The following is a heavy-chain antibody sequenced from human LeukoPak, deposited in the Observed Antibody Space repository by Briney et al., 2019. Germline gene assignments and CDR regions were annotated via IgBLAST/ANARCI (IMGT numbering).Heavy chain of an antibody. CDR3: ARDSPGYSYGLDAFDI. D-gene: IGHD5-18*01. CDR2: IYYSGST. J-gene: IGHJ3*02. CDR1: GGSISSYY. V-gene: IGHV4-59*01. Sequence: WETLSLAWPVSGGSISSYYWSWVRQPPGKGLGWIGYIYYSGSTNYNPSLKSRVTISVDTSKNQFSLKLSSVTAADTAVYYCARDSPGYSYGLDAFDIWGQGTMVTVSS.